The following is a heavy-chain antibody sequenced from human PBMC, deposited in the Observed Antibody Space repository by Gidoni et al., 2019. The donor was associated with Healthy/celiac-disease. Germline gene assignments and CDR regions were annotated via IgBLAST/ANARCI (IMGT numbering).Heavy chain of an antibody. D-gene: IGHD5-18*01. CDR2: ISSSSSCI. Sequence: EVQLVESGGGMVKPGGSLRLSCAASVFTFSRYRMNWVRQAPGKGREWVSAISSSSSCIYYADSVKGRFTISRDNAKNSLYLQINRLGAEDKDVYYCARGNVDTAMFYYYMDVWGKGTTVTVSS. CDR1: VFTFSRYR. J-gene: IGHJ6*03. CDR3: ARGNVDTAMFYYYMDV. V-gene: IGHV3-21*06.